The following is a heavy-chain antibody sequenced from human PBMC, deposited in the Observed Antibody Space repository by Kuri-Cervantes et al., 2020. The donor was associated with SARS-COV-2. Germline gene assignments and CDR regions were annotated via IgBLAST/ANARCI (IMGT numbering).Heavy chain of an antibody. V-gene: IGHV3-7*03. J-gene: IGHJ4*02. D-gene: IGHD3-22*01. CDR1: GFTFSISW. Sequence: GESLKISCAASGFTFSISWMTWVRQAPGKGLEWVANIKQDGSEKYYLDSVKGRLTICRDNAKDSLFLQMNSLRAEDTAVYFCARSRGYYGSSGQARHLIYFWGQGTQVTVSS. CDR3: ARSRGYYGSSGQARHLIYF. CDR2: IKQDGSEK.